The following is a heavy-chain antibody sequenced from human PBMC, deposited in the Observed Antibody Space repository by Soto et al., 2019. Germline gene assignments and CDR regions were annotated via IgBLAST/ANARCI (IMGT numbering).Heavy chain of an antibody. Sequence: SVKVSCKASGGTFSSYAISWVRQAPGQGLEWMGGIIPIFGTANYAQKFQGRVTITADASTSTAYMELSSPRSEDTAVYYCARVVIVAPGFDAFDIWGQGTMVTVSS. CDR3: ARVVIVAPGFDAFDI. V-gene: IGHV1-69*13. CDR1: GGTFSSYA. D-gene: IGHD3-16*02. J-gene: IGHJ3*02. CDR2: IIPIFGTA.